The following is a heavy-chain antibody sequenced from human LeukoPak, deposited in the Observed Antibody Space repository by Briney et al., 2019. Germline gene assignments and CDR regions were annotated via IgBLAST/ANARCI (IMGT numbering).Heavy chain of an antibody. Sequence: SETLSLTCIASGGSISNSSYYWGWIRQPPGTRLEWIGSIYYSGSAYYNPSLKSRVTISVDTSKNQFSLKLTSVTAADTAVYYCARHWVVTPNYWGQGTLVTVSS. CDR1: GGSISNSSYY. V-gene: IGHV4-39*01. J-gene: IGHJ4*02. CDR3: ARHWVVTPNY. D-gene: IGHD4-23*01. CDR2: IYYSGSA.